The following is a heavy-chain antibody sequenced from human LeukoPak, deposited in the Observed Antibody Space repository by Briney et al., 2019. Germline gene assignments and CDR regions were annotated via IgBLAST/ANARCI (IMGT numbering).Heavy chain of an antibody. CDR3: ASPSNYGSGSQLNY. V-gene: IGHV1-2*02. Sequence: ASVYVSCMASGYTFTVYYMHCVRQAPGQGLEWMGWINPSSGGPNYAQTFQGRVIMTRDMSTSTAHMELSRLRSDDTAVYYCASPSNYGSGSQLNYWGQGTLVTVSS. CDR1: GYTFTVYY. J-gene: IGHJ4*02. CDR2: INPSSGGP. D-gene: IGHD3-10*01.